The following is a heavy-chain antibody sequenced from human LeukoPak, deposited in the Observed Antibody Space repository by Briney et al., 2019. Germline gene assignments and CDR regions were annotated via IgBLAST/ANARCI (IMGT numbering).Heavy chain of an antibody. D-gene: IGHD6-19*01. CDR3: ARDPSNTSGRYVYFDY. J-gene: IGHJ4*02. Sequence: ASVKVSCRDSGYTFKNYAISWVRQAPGQGLEWMAWISTYNGDTHYAQKFQGRVTMTTDTSTSTAYMELRSLRSDDTAVYYCARDPSNTSGRYVYFDYWGQGTLVTVSS. CDR2: ISTYNGDT. V-gene: IGHV1-18*01. CDR1: GYTFKNYA.